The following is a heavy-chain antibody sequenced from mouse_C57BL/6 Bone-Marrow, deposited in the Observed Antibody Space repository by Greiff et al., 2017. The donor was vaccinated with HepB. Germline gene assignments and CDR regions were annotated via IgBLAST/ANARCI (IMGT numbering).Heavy chain of an antibody. Sequence: VQLQESGAELVKPGASVKLSCKASGYTFTEYTIHWVKQRSGQGLEWIGWFYPGSGSIKYNEKFKDKATLTADKSSSTVYMELSRLTSEDSAVYYCARHEDGIYYGNLAWFDYWGQGTLVTVSA. CDR2: FYPGSGSI. CDR1: GYTFTEYT. V-gene: IGHV1-62-2*01. D-gene: IGHD2-1*01. J-gene: IGHJ3*01. CDR3: ARHEDGIYYGNLAWFDY.